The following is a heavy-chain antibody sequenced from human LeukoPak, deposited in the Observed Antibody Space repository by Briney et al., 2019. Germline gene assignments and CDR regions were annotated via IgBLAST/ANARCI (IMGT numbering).Heavy chain of an antibody. J-gene: IGHJ4*02. D-gene: IGHD6-19*01. CDR2: ISYSGNTNY. Sequence: SETLSLTCTVSGGSISRYYWSWIRQPPGKGLEWVGYISYSGNTNYNYNPSLKSRVTMSVDTSKNQFSLRLYSVTAADTAVYYCARAAVTGTPLSFDSWGQGTLVTVSS. V-gene: IGHV4-59*01. CDR1: GGSISRYY. CDR3: ARAAVTGTPLSFDS.